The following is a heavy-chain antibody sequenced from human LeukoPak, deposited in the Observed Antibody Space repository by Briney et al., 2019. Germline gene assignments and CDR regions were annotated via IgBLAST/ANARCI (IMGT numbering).Heavy chain of an antibody. D-gene: IGHD3-3*01. V-gene: IGHV1-2*02. CDR2: INPNSGGT. CDR3: AQGGYYSPGSRTNY. J-gene: IGHJ4*02. Sequence: GASVKVSCKASGYTFTGYYMHWVRQAPGQGLEWMGWINPNSGGTNYAQMFQGRVTMTRDTSISTAHMELSRLRSDDTAVYYCAQGGYYSPGSRTNYWGQGTLVTVSS. CDR1: GYTFTGYY.